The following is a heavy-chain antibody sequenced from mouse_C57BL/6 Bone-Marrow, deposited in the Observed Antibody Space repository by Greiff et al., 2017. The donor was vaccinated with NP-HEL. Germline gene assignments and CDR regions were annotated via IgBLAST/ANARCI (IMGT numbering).Heavy chain of an antibody. V-gene: IGHV1-50*01. Sequence: QVQLQQPGAELVKPGASVKLSCKASGYTFTSYWMQWVKQRPGQGLEWIGEIDPSDSYTNYNQKFKGKATLTVDPSSSTAYMQLSSLTSEDSAVYYCARDGYYGNFDVWGTGTTVTVSS. CDR2: IDPSDSYT. CDR3: ARDGYYGNFDV. D-gene: IGHD2-3*01. J-gene: IGHJ1*03. CDR1: GYTFTSYW.